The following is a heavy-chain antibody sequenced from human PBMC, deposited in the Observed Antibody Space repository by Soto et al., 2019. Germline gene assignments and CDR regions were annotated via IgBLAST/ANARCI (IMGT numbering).Heavy chain of an antibody. V-gene: IGHV4-39*01. CDR2: IYYSGST. J-gene: IGHJ5*02. Sequence: QLHLQESGPGLVKPSETLSLTCTVSGGSISSSSYYWGWIRQPPGNGLEWIGSIYYSGSTYYHTSLKCRVTISVDTSKNQFSLKLSSVTAADTAVYYCARVKPDCDYDDGSWFDPWGQGTLVTVSS. CDR1: GGSISSSSYY. CDR3: ARVKPDCDYDDGSWFDP. D-gene: IGHD4-17*01.